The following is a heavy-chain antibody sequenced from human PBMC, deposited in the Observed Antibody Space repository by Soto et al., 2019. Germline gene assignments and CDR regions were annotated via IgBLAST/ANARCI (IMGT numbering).Heavy chain of an antibody. V-gene: IGHV5-51*01. CDR3: ARTAIAAAGTIDY. J-gene: IGHJ4*02. Sequence: GESLKISCKGSGYSFTSYWIGGVRQMPGKGLEWMGIIYPGDSDTRYSPSFQGQVTISADKSISTAYLQWSSLKASDTAMHYCARTAIAAAGTIDYWGQGTLVTVSS. CDR1: GYSFTSYW. CDR2: IYPGDSDT. D-gene: IGHD6-13*01.